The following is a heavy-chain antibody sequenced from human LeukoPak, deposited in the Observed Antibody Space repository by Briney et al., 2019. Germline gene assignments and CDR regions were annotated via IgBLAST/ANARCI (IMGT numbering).Heavy chain of an antibody. J-gene: IGHJ4*02. CDR1: GFTFSSYG. D-gene: IGHD3-16*02. V-gene: IGHV3-30*03. Sequence: PGGSLRLSCAASGFTFSSYGMHWVRQAPGKGLEWVAVISYDGSNKYYADSVKGRFTISRDNSKNTLYLQMNSLRAEDTAVYYCATTWEGLYDYVWGSYRYWGQGTLVTVSS. CDR3: ATTWEGLYDYVWGSYRY. CDR2: ISYDGSNK.